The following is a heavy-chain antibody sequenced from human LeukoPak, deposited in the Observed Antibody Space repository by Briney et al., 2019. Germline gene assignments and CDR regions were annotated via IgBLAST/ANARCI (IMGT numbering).Heavy chain of an antibody. J-gene: IGHJ4*02. Sequence: XIRQXXXKXLEWIGSIYYSGSTHYNPSLKSRVTISVGTSKTQFSLKLSSVTAADTAVYYCAVHLLDRTSSWAYYFDYWGQGTLVTVSS. V-gene: IGHV4-39*01. D-gene: IGHD6-13*01. CDR2: IYYSGST. CDR3: AVHLLDRTSSWAYYFDY.